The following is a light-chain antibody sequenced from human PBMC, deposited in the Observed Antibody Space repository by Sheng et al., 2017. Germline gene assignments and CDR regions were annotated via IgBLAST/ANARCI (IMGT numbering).Light chain of an antibody. CDR1: SNDVGGYNF. J-gene: IGLJ2*01. V-gene: IGLV2-11*01. CDR3: CSYAGSYTSHVL. CDR2: DVT. Sequence: QSVLTQPHSVSGSLGQSVTISCTGTSNDVGGYNFVSWYQQYPGKAPTLIIYDVTKRPSGVPDRFSGSKSGNAASLTISGLQSDDEADYFCCSYAGSYTSHVLFGGGTKLTVL.